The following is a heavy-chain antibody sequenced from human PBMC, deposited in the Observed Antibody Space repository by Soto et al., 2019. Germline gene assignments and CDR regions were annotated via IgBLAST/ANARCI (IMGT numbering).Heavy chain of an antibody. CDR3: ASSRPSPYYYDSYHAFDI. CDR1: GGSISSSSYY. Sequence: QLQLQESGPGLVKPSETLSLTCTVSGGSISSSSYYWGWIRQPPGKGLEWIGSIYYSGSTYYNPSLKSRVTISVDTSKNQFSLKLSSVTAADTAVYYCASSRPSPYYYDSYHAFDIWGQGTMVTVSS. D-gene: IGHD3-22*01. V-gene: IGHV4-39*01. J-gene: IGHJ3*02. CDR2: IYYSGST.